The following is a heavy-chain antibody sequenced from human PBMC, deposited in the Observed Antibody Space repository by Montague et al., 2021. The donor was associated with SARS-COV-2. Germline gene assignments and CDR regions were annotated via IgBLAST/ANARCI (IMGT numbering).Heavy chain of an antibody. Sequence: SETLSLTCAVYSESFSEYIWNWIRQPPGKGLEWIGEINHRGLTKYNPSLNSRVTLSVDTSRNQFSLKLNSVAAADTAMYYCVRSVGRRGTLYSSGWSKYPFDFWGQGTLVTVSS. J-gene: IGHJ4*02. D-gene: IGHD6-19*01. CDR2: INHRGLT. V-gene: IGHV4-34*01. CDR1: SESFSEYI. CDR3: VRSVGRRGTLYSSGWSKYPFDF.